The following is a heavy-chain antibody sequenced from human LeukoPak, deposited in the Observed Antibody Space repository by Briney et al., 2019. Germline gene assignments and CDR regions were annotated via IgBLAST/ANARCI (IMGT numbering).Heavy chain of an antibody. J-gene: IGHJ6*03. Sequence: PSETLSLTCTVSGGSISSYYWSWIRQPAGKGLEWIGRIYTSGSTNYNPSLKSRVTMSVDTSKNQFSLKLSSVTAADTAVYYCARDKTPITMVRGYYYYYYMDVWGKGTTVTISS. CDR3: ARDKTPITMVRGYYYYYYMDV. CDR2: IYTSGST. V-gene: IGHV4-4*07. D-gene: IGHD3-10*01. CDR1: GGSISSYY.